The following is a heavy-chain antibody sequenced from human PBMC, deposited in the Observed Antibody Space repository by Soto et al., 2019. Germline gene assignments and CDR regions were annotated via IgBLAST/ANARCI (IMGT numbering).Heavy chain of an antibody. V-gene: IGHV4-61*01. Sequence: NPSETLSLTCTVSGGSAGSGNYYWTWIRQPPGKGLEWIGYVYRSGSTNYNPSLKSRVTISVDTSKNQFSLSLRSVTAADTAIYYCATRITVFGLLIPPFDPWGQGTQVTVSS. CDR2: VYRSGST. D-gene: IGHD3-3*01. CDR1: GGSAGSGNYY. CDR3: ATRITVFGLLIPPFDP. J-gene: IGHJ5*02.